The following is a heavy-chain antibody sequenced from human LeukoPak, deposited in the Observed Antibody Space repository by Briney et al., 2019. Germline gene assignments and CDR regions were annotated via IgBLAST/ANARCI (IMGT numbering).Heavy chain of an antibody. CDR2: INSDGSST. CDR3: ARDPQEYYFDY. Sequence: PGGSLRLSCAASGFTFSSYWMHWVRQAPGKGLGWVSRINSDGSSTIYADSVKGRFTISRDNAKNTLYLQMNSLRAEDTAVYYCARDPQEYYFDYWGQGTLVTVSS. J-gene: IGHJ4*02. CDR1: GFTFSSYW. V-gene: IGHV3-74*01. D-gene: IGHD3-10*01.